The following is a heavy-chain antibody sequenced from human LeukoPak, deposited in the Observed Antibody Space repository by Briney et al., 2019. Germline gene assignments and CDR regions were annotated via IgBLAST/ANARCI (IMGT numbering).Heavy chain of an antibody. Sequence: GGSLRLSCAASGFTFNDYAMHWVRQAPGKGLEWVSRISWNSVSIGYADSVQGRFTVSRDNAKNSLYLQMNSLRAEDTAVYFCIREKNRDLGGEAIVGGDPYDLWGQGTLVTVSS. CDR1: GFTFNDYA. V-gene: IGHV3-9*01. D-gene: IGHD1-26*01. CDR3: IREKNRDLGGEAIVGGDPYDL. CDR2: ISWNSVSI. J-gene: IGHJ4*02.